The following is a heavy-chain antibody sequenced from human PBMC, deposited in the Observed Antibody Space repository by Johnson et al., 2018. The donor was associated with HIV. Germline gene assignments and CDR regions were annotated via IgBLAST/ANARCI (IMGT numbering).Heavy chain of an antibody. Sequence: VQLVESGGGLVQPGGSLRLSCAASGFTVSSYYMSWVRQAPGKGLEWVSVLFSGGTPYYAYSVKGRFTVSRDNSKNTLYLQMNSLRAEDTAVYYGARACRDGYTCDVYDIWGQGTMVTVSS. CDR3: ARACRDGYTCDVYDI. J-gene: IGHJ3*02. CDR1: GFTVSSYY. D-gene: IGHD5-24*01. V-gene: IGHV3-66*01. CDR2: LFSGGTP.